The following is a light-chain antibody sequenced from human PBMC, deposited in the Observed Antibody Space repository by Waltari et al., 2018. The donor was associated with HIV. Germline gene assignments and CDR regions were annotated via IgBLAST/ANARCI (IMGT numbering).Light chain of an antibody. V-gene: IGLV1-51*01. J-gene: IGLJ2*01. CDR2: DNN. Sequence: QSVLTHPPSVSATPGQRGTSSCSRSSSNIGDTYVCWYQKVPGVAPQLLIYDNNRRPSGIPDRFSGSKSGTSATLAITGLQTGDEADYYCGTWDSSLSSVVFGGGTKLTV. CDR1: SSNIGDTY. CDR3: GTWDSSLSSVV.